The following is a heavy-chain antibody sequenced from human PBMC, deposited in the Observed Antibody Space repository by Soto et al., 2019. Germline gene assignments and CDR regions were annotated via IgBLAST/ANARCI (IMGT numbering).Heavy chain of an antibody. CDR1: GFTFSSYA. J-gene: IGHJ6*02. Sequence: PGGSLRLSCAASGFTFSSYAMSWVRQAPGKGLEWVSAISGSGGSTYYADSVKGRFTISRDNSKNTLYLQMNSLRAEDTAVYYCAKVGYSNSYGPHYYYYYGMDVWGQGTTVTVSS. D-gene: IGHD4-4*01. CDR3: AKVGYSNSYGPHYYYYYGMDV. CDR2: ISGSGGST. V-gene: IGHV3-23*01.